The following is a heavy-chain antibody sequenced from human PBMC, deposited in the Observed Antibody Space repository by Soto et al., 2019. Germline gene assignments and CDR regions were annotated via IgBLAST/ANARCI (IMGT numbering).Heavy chain of an antibody. CDR1: GFTFNKYS. CDR3: ARDLMPIDRGLGAFAY. Sequence: EVRLVESGGGLVKPGGSLRLSCAASGFTFNKYSMNWVRQAPGKGLEWVSYITSKTGDKYYADSVKGRFIISRDNTQNSLSLQVTSPRDEDTTVYYCARDLMPIDRGLGAFAYWGQGPLVPVSS. CDR2: ITSKTGDK. D-gene: IGHD2-2*01. J-gene: IGHJ4*02. V-gene: IGHV3-21*06.